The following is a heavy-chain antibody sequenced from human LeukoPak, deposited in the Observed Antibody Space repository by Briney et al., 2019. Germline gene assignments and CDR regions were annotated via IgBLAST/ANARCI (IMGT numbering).Heavy chain of an antibody. CDR1: GGSISGGSYY. V-gene: IGHV4-61*02. CDR3: AMKHCSSTSCLDY. D-gene: IGHD2-2*01. CDR2: IYTSGST. Sequence: SQTLSLTCTVSGGSISGGSYYWSWIRQPAGKGLEWIGRIYTSGSTNYNPSLKSRVTISVDTSKNQFSLKLSSVTAADTAVYYCAMKHCSSTSCLDYWGQGTLVTVSS. J-gene: IGHJ4*02.